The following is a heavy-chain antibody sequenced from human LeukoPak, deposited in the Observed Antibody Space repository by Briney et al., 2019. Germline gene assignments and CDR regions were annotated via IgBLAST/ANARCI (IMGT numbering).Heavy chain of an antibody. CDR1: GFTFSGSA. Sequence: QAGGSLRLSCAASGFTFSGSAIHWVRQASGKGLEWVGRIRSKANNYATLCAASVKGRFTISRDDSKNTAYLQINSLKTEHTAVYYCARDYGDPGAYGMDVWGQGTTVTVSS. D-gene: IGHD4-17*01. CDR3: ARDYGDPGAYGMDV. V-gene: IGHV3-73*01. J-gene: IGHJ6*02. CDR2: IRSKANNYAT.